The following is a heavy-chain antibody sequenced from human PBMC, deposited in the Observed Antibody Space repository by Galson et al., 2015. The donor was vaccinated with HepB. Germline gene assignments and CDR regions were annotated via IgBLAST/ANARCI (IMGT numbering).Heavy chain of an antibody. V-gene: IGHV3-30*18. CDR1: GFTFSSYG. CDR3: AKDIRNQAFCGGRLPCHYYGLDV. Sequence: SLRLSCAASGFTFSSYGMYWVRQAPGKGLEWVAVISHDGSSKYYADSVKGRFTISRDNSRNTQYLQMSGLVAEDTAVYYCAKDIRNQAFCGGRLPCHYYGLDVWGQGTTVTVSS. J-gene: IGHJ6*02. CDR2: ISHDGSSK. D-gene: IGHD2-21*01.